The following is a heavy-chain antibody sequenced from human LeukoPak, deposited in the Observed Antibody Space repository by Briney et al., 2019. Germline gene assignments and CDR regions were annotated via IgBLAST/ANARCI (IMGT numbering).Heavy chain of an antibody. CDR3: ARLTTVTGFDY. CDR1: GSRFTSYW. V-gene: IGHV5-51*01. D-gene: IGHD4-17*01. CDR2: MYAGDSDT. Sequence: GASLKISCKRSGSRFTSYWIGWVRQMPGKGLEWMGFMYAGDSDTRYSPSFQGQVAMSADKSISTAYLQWSSLKASDTAMYYCARLTTVTGFDYWGQGTLVTVSS. J-gene: IGHJ4*02.